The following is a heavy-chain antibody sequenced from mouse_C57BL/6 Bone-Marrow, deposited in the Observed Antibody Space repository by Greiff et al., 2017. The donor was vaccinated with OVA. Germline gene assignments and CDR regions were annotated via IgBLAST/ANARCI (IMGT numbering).Heavy chain of an antibody. J-gene: IGHJ3*01. CDR1: GYTFTSYW. D-gene: IGHD2-1*01. CDR2: IDPSDSYT. Sequence: QVQLQQPGAELVMPGASVKLSCKASGYTFTSYWMHWVKQRPGQGLEWIGEIDPSDSYTNYNQKFKGKSTLTVDKSSSTAYMQPSSLTCEDSAVYYCARGGGNYFTSWFAYWGQGTLVTVSA. V-gene: IGHV1-69*01. CDR3: ARGGGNYFTSWFAY.